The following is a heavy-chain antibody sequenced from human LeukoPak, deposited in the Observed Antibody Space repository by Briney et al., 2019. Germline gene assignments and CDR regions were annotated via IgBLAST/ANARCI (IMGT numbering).Heavy chain of an antibody. Sequence: ASVKVSCKASGYSFSDHAIHWLRQAPGQSLEWMGWITVDIDDTRYSQRFQDRVTITRDTSASTAYMELRNLRSEDTAVYFCARGTDMAMAGYYWVMDVWGKGTAVTVSS. J-gene: IGHJ6*04. CDR1: GYSFSDHA. V-gene: IGHV1-3*01. CDR2: ITVDIDDT. CDR3: ARGTDMAMAGYYWVMDV. D-gene: IGHD6-19*01.